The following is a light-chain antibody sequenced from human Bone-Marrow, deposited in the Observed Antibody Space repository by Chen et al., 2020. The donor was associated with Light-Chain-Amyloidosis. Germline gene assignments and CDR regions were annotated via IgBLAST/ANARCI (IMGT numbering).Light chain of an antibody. Sequence: GSPGQSITISCTGTSSDVGGYNYVSWYQQHPGKAPKLMIYEVSNRPSGVSNRFSGSKSGNTASLTISGHQAEDEADYYCSSYTSSSTLVFGGGTKLTVL. CDR1: SSDVGGYNY. CDR2: EVS. V-gene: IGLV2-14*01. CDR3: SSYTSSSTLV. J-gene: IGLJ3*02.